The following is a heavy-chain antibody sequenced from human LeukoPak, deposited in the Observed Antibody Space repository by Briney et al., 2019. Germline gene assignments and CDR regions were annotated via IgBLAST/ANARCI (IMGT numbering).Heavy chain of an antibody. V-gene: IGHV4-59*08. CDR1: GCSISSYY. D-gene: IGHD1-26*01. Sequence: NTSETLSLTCTVSGCSISSYYWSWIRQPPGKGLEWTGYIYYSGSTNYNPSLKSRVTISVDTSKNQCSLKLSSVTAADTAVYYCARQGRGVEATTFDYWGQGTL. CDR3: ARQGRGVEATTFDY. J-gene: IGHJ4*02. CDR2: IYYSGST.